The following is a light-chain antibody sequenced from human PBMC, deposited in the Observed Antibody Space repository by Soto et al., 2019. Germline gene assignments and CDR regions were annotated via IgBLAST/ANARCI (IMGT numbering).Light chain of an antibody. V-gene: IGKV4-1*01. CDR2: WAS. Sequence: DIVMTQSPDSLAVSLGERATINCKSSQSVLYSSNNKNYLAWYQQRPGQPPKLLIYWASTRESGVPDRFSGSRSGTDFTLTITSLQAEDVVVYYCQQYESTPPTFGQGTKLEIK. CDR1: QSVLYSSNNKNY. J-gene: IGKJ2*01. CDR3: QQYESTPPT.